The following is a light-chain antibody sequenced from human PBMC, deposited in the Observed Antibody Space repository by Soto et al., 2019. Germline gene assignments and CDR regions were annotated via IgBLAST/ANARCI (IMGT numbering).Light chain of an antibody. Sequence: QSALTQPASVSGSPGQSITISCTGNSSDVGGFLYVSWFQQHPGKAPKLMIYAVSNRPSGISNRFSGSKSGNKASLTISGLQAADEADYYCSSYSSSSTLVVFGGGTQLTVL. J-gene: IGLJ2*01. V-gene: IGLV2-14*01. CDR2: AVS. CDR3: SSYSSSSTLVV. CDR1: SSDVGGFLY.